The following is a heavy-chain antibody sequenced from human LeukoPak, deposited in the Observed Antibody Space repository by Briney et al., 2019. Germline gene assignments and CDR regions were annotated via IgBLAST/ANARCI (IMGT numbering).Heavy chain of an antibody. CDR3: TAGGGGTYSSDF. D-gene: IGHD3-16*01. CDR2: CKSNADGGTS. J-gene: IGHJ6*02. Sequence: TGGSLRLSCTGSGFTFSKVWMSWVRQAPGKGLEWVGRCKSNADGGTSDYGAPGQGRFTISRDDSKKTLFLQMTSLEVEDTAVYFCTAGGGGTYSSDFWGQGTTVTVSS. CDR1: GFTFSKVW. V-gene: IGHV3-15*01.